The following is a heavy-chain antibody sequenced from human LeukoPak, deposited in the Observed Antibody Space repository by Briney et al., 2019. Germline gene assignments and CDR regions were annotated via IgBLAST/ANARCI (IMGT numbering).Heavy chain of an antibody. V-gene: IGHV1-69*13. CDR2: IIPIFGTA. D-gene: IGHD3-22*01. J-gene: IGHJ4*02. CDR1: GGTFSSYA. Sequence: GASVKVSFTASGGTFSSYAISWVQQAPGQGLEWMGGIIPIFGTANYAQKFQGRVTITADESTGTAYMELSSLRSEDTAVYYCARDGTRPRDYYDSSGYNYWGQGTLVTVSS. CDR3: ARDGTRPRDYYDSSGYNY.